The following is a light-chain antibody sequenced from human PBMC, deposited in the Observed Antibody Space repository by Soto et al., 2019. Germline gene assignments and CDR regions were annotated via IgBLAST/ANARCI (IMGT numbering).Light chain of an antibody. CDR2: AAS. CDR3: QHYGSSLFA. Sequence: IALTQSPGTLSLSPGDRATLSCRASQSVRRNYLAWYQQKPGQAPRLLIYAASSRATGIPDTFSGSGSGTDFSLTISRLEPEDFAVYYCQHYGSSLFAFGQGTKLEIK. V-gene: IGKV3-20*01. CDR1: QSVRRNY. J-gene: IGKJ2*01.